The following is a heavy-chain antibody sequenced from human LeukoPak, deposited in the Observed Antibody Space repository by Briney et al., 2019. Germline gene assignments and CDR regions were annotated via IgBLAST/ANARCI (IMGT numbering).Heavy chain of an antibody. CDR1: GYSFTSYW. CDR3: ARGSSIAAAGELNWFDP. Sequence: GESLKISCKGSGYSFTSYWIGWVRQMPGKGLEWMGIIYPGDSDTRYSPSFRGQVTISADKSISTAYLQWSSLKASDTAMYYCARGSSIAAAGELNWFDPWGQGTLVTVSS. CDR2: IYPGDSDT. V-gene: IGHV5-51*01. D-gene: IGHD6-13*01. J-gene: IGHJ5*02.